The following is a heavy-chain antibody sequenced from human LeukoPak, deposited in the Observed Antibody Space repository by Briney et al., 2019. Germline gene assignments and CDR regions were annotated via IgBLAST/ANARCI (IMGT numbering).Heavy chain of an antibody. V-gene: IGHV1-8*01. J-gene: IGHJ5*02. CDR1: GYTFTSYD. D-gene: IGHD3-10*01. CDR2: MNPNSGNT. Sequence: ASVKVSCKASGYTFTSYDINWVRQATGQGLEWMGWMNPNSGNTGYAQKFQGRVTMTRNTSISTAYMELSSLRSEDMAVYYCARARGTYGSGSYYNRWFDPWGQGTLVTVSS. CDR3: ARARGTYGSGSYYNRWFDP.